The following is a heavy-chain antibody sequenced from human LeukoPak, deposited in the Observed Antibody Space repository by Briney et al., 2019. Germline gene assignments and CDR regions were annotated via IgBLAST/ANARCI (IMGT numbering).Heavy chain of an antibody. Sequence: GGSLRLSCAASGFTFSSYSMNWVRQAPGKGLEWVSAISGSGGSTYYADSVKGRFTISRDNSKNTLYLQMDSLRAEDTAVYYCAKDRTLDYDILTGPFDYWGQGTLVTVSS. CDR2: ISGSGGST. D-gene: IGHD3-9*01. CDR3: AKDRTLDYDILTGPFDY. J-gene: IGHJ4*02. CDR1: GFTFSSYS. V-gene: IGHV3-23*01.